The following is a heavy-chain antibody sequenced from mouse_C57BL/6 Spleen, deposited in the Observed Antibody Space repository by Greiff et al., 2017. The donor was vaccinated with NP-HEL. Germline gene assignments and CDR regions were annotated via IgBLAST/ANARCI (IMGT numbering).Heavy chain of an antibody. CDR3: AMGSGIDY. V-gene: IGHV1-54*01. D-gene: IGHD3-2*02. J-gene: IGHJ2*01. CDR1: GYAFTNYL. Sequence: QVQLQQSGAELVRPGTSVKVSCKASGYAFTNYLIEWVKQRPGQGLEWIGVINPGSGGTNYNEKFKGKATLTADKSSSTAYMQLSSLTSEDSAVYFCAMGSGIDYWGQGTTLTVSS. CDR2: INPGSGGT.